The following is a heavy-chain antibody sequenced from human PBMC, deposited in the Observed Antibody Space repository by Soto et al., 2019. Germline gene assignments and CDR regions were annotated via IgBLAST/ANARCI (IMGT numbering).Heavy chain of an antibody. D-gene: IGHD3-22*01. CDR3: ARDGSSGYPDYFDY. V-gene: IGHV3-66*01. Sequence: PGGSLRLSCAASGFTVSSNYMSWVRQAPGKGLEWVSVIYSGGSTYYADSVKGRFTISRDNSKNTLYLQMNSLRAEDTAVYYCARDGSSGYPDYFDYWGQGTLVTVSS. CDR2: IYSGGST. J-gene: IGHJ4*02. CDR1: GFTVSSNY.